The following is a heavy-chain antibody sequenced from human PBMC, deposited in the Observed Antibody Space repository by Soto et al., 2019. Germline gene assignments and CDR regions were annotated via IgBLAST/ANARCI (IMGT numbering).Heavy chain of an antibody. CDR3: AKDWTGDTCPCLDV. CDR2: FSGSGGST. Sequence: EVQLLESGGGLVQPGGSLRLSSAAAGFTFSNYALTWVRHSPGQGLEWVSTFSGSGGSTYSADSVRGLFSISRDNSKNTLFLQTNSLRAEDTAIYYCAKDWTGDTCPCLDVWGQGTTVSVSS. J-gene: IGHJ6*02. D-gene: IGHD3-3*01. CDR1: GFTFSNYA. V-gene: IGHV3-23*01.